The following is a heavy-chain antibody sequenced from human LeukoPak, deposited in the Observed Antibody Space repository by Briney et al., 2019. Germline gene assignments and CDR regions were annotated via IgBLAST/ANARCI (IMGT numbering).Heavy chain of an antibody. Sequence: GGSLRLSCAASGFTFSSYSMNWVRQAPGKGLEWVSSISSSSSYIYYADSVKGRFTISRDNAKNSLYLQMNSLRAEDTAVYYCARVALGVAGRRSAFDIWGQGTMVTVSS. V-gene: IGHV3-21*01. D-gene: IGHD6-19*01. J-gene: IGHJ3*02. CDR1: GFTFSSYS. CDR2: ISSSSSYI. CDR3: ARVALGVAGRRSAFDI.